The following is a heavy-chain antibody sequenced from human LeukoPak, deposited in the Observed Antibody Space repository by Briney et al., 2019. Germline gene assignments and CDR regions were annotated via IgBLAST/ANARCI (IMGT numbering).Heavy chain of an antibody. J-gene: IGHJ4*02. Sequence: GGSLRLSCAASGFTFSSYSMNWVRQAPGKGLEWVSSISSSSSYIYYADSVKGRFTISRDNAKNSLYLQMNSLRAEDTAVYYCARSYCGGDCFIFDYWGQGTLVTVSS. CDR1: GFTFSSYS. V-gene: IGHV3-21*01. CDR3: ARSYCGGDCFIFDY. CDR2: ISSSSSYI. D-gene: IGHD2-21*02.